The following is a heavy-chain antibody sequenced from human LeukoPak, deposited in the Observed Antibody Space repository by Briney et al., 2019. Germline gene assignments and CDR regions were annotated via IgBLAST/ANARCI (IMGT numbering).Heavy chain of an antibody. CDR3: ARVGISSWKIDY. J-gene: IGHJ4*02. CDR2: IYYSGST. CDR1: GGSISSGGYY. Sequence: PSETLSPTCTVSGGSISSGGYYWSWIRQHPGKGLEWIGYIYYSGSTYYNPSLKSRVTISVDTSKNQFSLKLSSVTAADTAVYHCARVGISSWKIDYWGQGTLVTVSS. V-gene: IGHV4-31*03. D-gene: IGHD6-13*01.